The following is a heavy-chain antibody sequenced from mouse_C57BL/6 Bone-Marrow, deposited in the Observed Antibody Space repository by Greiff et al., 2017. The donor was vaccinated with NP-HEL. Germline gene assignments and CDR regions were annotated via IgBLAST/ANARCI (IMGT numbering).Heavy chain of an antibody. CDR3: ARGYSNFYAMDY. Sequence: VQLQQSGAELVKPGASVKLSCKASGYTFTSYWMQWVKQRPGQGLEWIGEIDPSDSYTNYNQKFKGKATLTVDTSSSTAYMQLSSLTSEDSAVYYCARGYSNFYAMDYWGQGTSVTVSS. D-gene: IGHD2-5*01. CDR1: GYTFTSYW. CDR2: IDPSDSYT. V-gene: IGHV1-50*01. J-gene: IGHJ4*01.